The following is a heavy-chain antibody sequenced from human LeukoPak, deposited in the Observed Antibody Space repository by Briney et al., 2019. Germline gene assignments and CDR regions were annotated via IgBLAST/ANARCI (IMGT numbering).Heavy chain of an antibody. Sequence: SETLSLTCTVSGGSISSYYWSWIRQHPGKGLEWIGYIYYSGSTYYNPSLKSRVTISVDTSKNQFSLKLSSVTAADTAVYYCARGRGYSYGSYYFDYWGQGTLVTVSS. V-gene: IGHV4-59*06. CDR3: ARGRGYSYGSYYFDY. CDR2: IYYSGST. D-gene: IGHD5-18*01. CDR1: GGSISSYY. J-gene: IGHJ4*02.